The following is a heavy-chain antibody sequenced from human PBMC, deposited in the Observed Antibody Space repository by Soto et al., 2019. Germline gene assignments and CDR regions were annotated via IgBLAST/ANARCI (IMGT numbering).Heavy chain of an antibody. D-gene: IGHD5-18*01. CDR1: GGSISSYY. CDR2: INYSGST. J-gene: IGHJ4*02. CDR3: AREGTAMIFDC. V-gene: IGHV4-59*01. Sequence: PSETLSLTCSVSGGSISSYYWSWIRQPPGKGLEWIGYINYSGSTNYNPSLKSRVTISVDTSKNQLSLKVSSVTAADTAVYYCAREGTAMIFDCWGQGTLVTVSS.